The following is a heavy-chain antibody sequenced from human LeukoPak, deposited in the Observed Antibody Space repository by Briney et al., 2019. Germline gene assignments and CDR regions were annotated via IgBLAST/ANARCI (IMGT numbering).Heavy chain of an antibody. D-gene: IGHD3-9*01. CDR1: GGCFSGYY. J-gene: IGHJ4*02. CDR2: INHSGST. V-gene: IGHV4-34*01. CDR3: ASVPVYYDILTGYYGTTFDY. Sequence: PSETLSLTCAVYGGCFSGYYWSWIRQPPGKGLEWIGEINHSGSTNYNPSLKSRVTISVDTSKNQFSLKLSSVTAADTAVYYCASVPVYYDILTGYYGTTFDYWGQGTLVTVSS.